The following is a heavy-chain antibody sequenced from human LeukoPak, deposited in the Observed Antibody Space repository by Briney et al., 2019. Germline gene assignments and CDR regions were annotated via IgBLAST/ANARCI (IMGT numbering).Heavy chain of an antibody. V-gene: IGHV4-4*02. CDR1: GGSISNTNW. J-gene: IGHJ4*02. CDR3: AREGGPYRPLDY. Sequence: PSGTLSLTCGVSGGSISNTNWWTWVRQPPGKGLEWIGEVDLLGRTNYNPSLKSRVAISVDKSENHISLWLTSVTAADAAVYYCAREGGPYRPLDYSGQGTLVTVSS. CDR2: VDLLGRT.